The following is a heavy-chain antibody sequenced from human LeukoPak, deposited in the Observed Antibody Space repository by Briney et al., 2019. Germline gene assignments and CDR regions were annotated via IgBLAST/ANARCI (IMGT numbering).Heavy chain of an antibody. J-gene: IGHJ6*03. CDR1: GFTFSHYG. V-gene: IGHV3-30*04. Sequence: GGSLRLSCEASGFTFSHYGIHWVRQTPGKGLQWVAAISSDGVEKHYADSVKGRFTISRDNSKSTLYLQMNSLRAEDTALYYCAREGHYDILTGYSPVEYYFYYMDVWGKGTTVTVSS. CDR2: ISSDGVEK. CDR3: AREGHYDILTGYSPVEYYFYYMDV. D-gene: IGHD3-9*01.